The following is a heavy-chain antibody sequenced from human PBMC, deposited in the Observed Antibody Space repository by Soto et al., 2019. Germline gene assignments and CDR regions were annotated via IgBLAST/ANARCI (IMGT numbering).Heavy chain of an antibody. Sequence: TRCGRHQFKKDPDKGLEWVAVISYDGNNKYYADSVKGRFTISRDNSKTTPYLQMNRLRAEDTAVYYCAKDRFFGFWSGYQGAVVAWDCWGQGTLVPVSA. D-gene: IGHD3-3*01. CDR3: AKDRFFGFWSGYQGAVVAWDC. J-gene: IGHJ4*02. CDR1: TRCG. V-gene: IGHV3-30*18. CDR2: ISYDGNNK.